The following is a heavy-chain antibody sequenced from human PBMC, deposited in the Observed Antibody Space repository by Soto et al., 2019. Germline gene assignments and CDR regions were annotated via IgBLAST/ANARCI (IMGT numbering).Heavy chain of an antibody. Sequence: GGPLRLSCAASGFTFSSYGMHWVRQAPGKGLEWVAVISYDGSKKYYADSVKGRFTISRDNSKNTLYLQMNSLRAEDTAVYYCAKVWFGELLSDHWGQGTLVTVSS. V-gene: IGHV3-30*18. CDR1: GFTFSSYG. D-gene: IGHD3-10*01. J-gene: IGHJ4*02. CDR3: AKVWFGELLSDH. CDR2: ISYDGSKK.